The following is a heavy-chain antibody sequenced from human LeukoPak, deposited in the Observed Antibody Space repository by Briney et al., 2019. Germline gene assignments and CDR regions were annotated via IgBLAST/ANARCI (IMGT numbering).Heavy chain of an antibody. V-gene: IGHV3-53*01. CDR1: GFTFSDYY. Sequence: GGSLRLSCAASGFTFSDYYMSWIRQAPGKGLEWVSVIYSGGSTYYADSVKGRFTISRDNSKNTLYLQMNSLRAEDTAVYYCARGTPLLSLDYWGQGTLVTVSS. CDR3: ARGTPLLSLDY. D-gene: IGHD4-23*01. J-gene: IGHJ4*02. CDR2: IYSGGST.